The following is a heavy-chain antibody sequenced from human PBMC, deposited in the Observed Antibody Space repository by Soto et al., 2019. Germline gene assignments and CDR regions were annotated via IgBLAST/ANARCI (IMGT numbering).Heavy chain of an antibody. V-gene: IGHV3-23*01. CDR2: ITDGGGST. CDR1: GFTFGSYA. Sequence: EVQLLESGGGLVQPGGSLRLSCAASGFTFGSYAMSWVRQAPGKGLEWVSGITDGGGSTFYANSLQGRFTISRDNSKNTLYLQMSSLTAADTATYSCAKVGLFRNGYMGVVRGDYWGQGTLVTVSA. D-gene: IGHD6-13*01. CDR3: AKVGLFRNGYMGVVRGDY. J-gene: IGHJ4*02.